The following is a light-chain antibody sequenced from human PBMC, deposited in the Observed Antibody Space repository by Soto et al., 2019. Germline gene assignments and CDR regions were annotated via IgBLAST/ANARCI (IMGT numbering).Light chain of an antibody. CDR2: GSD. CDR3: QSYDINLSEV. CDR1: GSNIGAGYG. J-gene: IGLJ1*01. V-gene: IGLV1-40*01. Sequence: QSALTQPPSVPGAPGQTVTISCTGSGSNIGAGYGVQWYQQLPGTAPRLLIYGSDDRPSGVPHRFSASVSGNSASLAITGLHTEDEAVYYCQSYDINLSEVFGPGTKVTVL.